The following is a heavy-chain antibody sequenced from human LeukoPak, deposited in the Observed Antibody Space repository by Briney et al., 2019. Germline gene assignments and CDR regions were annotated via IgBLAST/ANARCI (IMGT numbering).Heavy chain of an antibody. J-gene: IGHJ4*02. Sequence: NAGVSLRLSCAPSGFTFSSYSMNWVRHAPGKGLEWVSSTSGSSSYIYYADSVKGRFTISRDNAKNSLYLQMNSLRAEDTAVYYCAKDRSSGWYDYWGQGTLVIVSS. CDR1: GFTFSSYS. CDR2: TSGSSSYI. D-gene: IGHD6-19*01. CDR3: AKDRSSGWYDY. V-gene: IGHV3-21*01.